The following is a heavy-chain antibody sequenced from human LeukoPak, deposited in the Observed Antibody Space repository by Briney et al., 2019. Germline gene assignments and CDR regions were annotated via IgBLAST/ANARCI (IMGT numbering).Heavy chain of an antibody. CDR3: ARESTYPLDYYYYMDV. J-gene: IGHJ6*03. V-gene: IGHV4-4*07. D-gene: IGHD5/OR15-5a*01. CDR1: GGSISSYY. Sequence: SXTLSLTCTVSGGSISSYYWSWIRQPAGKGLEWVGRIYTSGSTNYNPSLKSRVTMSVDTSKNEFSLRKRARPAADTAVYYCARESTYPLDYYYYMDVWGKGPRSPSP. CDR2: IYTSGST.